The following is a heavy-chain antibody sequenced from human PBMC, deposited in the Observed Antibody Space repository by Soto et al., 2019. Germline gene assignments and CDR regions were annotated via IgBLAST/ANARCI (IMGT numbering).Heavy chain of an antibody. Sequence: VQLLESGGGVAQPGRSLRLSCRASGFGFSSYGMLWVRQAPGKGREWVAFISFDGSTHYYADSVRGRFTISRDNSENTLYLQLDTLRVEDTAMYYCAREGVFGLVKIIPPDYWGQGAQVTVSA. CDR2: ISFDGSTH. D-gene: IGHD3-3*01. J-gene: IGHJ4*02. V-gene: IGHV3-30*03. CDR1: GFGFSSYG. CDR3: AREGVFGLVKIIPPDY.